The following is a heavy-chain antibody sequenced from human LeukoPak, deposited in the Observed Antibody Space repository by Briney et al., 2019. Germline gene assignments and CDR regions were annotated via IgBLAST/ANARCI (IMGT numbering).Heavy chain of an antibody. CDR3: ARSISRYSSSSGLDY. Sequence: GGSLRLSCAASGFTFSSYAMSWVRQAPGKGLEWVSAISGSGGSTYYADSVKGRFTISRDSSKNTLYLQMNSLRAEDTAVYYCARSISRYSSSSGLDYWGQGTLVTVSS. V-gene: IGHV3-23*01. J-gene: IGHJ4*02. CDR1: GFTFSSYA. CDR2: ISGSGGST. D-gene: IGHD6-6*01.